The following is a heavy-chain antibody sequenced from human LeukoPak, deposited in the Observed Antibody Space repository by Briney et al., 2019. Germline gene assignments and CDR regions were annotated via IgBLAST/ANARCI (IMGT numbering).Heavy chain of an antibody. D-gene: IGHD1-26*01. CDR3: SRESGPFSPFGF. CDR2: IYYSGST. V-gene: IGHV4-61*08. CDR1: SASVRSRDYY. J-gene: IGHJ4*02. Sequence: SETLSLTCTVSSASVRSRDYYWSWIRQPPGKGLEWIGYIYYSGSTNYNPSLKSRVTMSVDTSKNQFSLKLTSVTAADTAVYYCSRESGPFSPFGFWGQGTLVSVHS.